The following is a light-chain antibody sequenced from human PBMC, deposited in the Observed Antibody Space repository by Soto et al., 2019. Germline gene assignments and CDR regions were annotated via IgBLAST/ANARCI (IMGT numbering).Light chain of an antibody. CDR2: DAS. Sequence: ENVLTQSPVTLSLSPGERATLSCRASQRVSSHLAWYQQKPGQAPRLLIYDASNRATGIPDRFSGSGSGTDFTLTISSLEPEDFAVYYCQQRSNWPPVVTFGGGTKVEVK. V-gene: IGKV3-11*01. CDR1: QRVSSH. J-gene: IGKJ4*01. CDR3: QQRSNWPPVVT.